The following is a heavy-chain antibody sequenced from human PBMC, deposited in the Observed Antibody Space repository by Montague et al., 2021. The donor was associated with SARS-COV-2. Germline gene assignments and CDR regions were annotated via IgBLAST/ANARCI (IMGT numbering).Heavy chain of an antibody. CDR3: AKEGGYGSGGYRIRVYGMDV. V-gene: IGHV3-9*02. CDR2: ISWSSANI. J-gene: IGHJ6*02. D-gene: IGHD3-10*01. CDR1: GFTSDDYA. Sequence: SLRLSCAASGFTSDDYAMHWVRQAPGKGLEWVSSISWSSANIGYADSVKGRFTISRDNAKNSLYLQMNNLRAEDTALYYCAKEGGYGSGGYRIRVYGMDVWGQGTTVTVSS.